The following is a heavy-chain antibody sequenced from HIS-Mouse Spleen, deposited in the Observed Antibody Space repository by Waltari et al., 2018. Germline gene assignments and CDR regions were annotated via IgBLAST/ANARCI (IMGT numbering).Heavy chain of an antibody. J-gene: IGHJ2*01. CDR3: AREIPYSSSWYDWYFDL. CDR1: GGSISSRRYY. D-gene: IGHD6-13*01. V-gene: IGHV4-39*07. CDR2: IYDSGST. Sequence: QLQLQESGPGLVKPSETLSLTCTGSGGSISSRRYYWGRIRQPPGKGLEWIGSIYDSGSTYYNPSLKSRVTISVDTSKNQFSLKLSSVTAADTAVYYCAREIPYSSSWYDWYFDLWGRGTLVTVSS.